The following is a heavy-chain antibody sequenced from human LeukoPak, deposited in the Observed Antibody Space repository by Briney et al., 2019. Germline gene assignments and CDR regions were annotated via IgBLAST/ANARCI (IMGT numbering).Heavy chain of an antibody. CDR3: ARETSQKGAHYMDV. CDR2: MYVSGIT. J-gene: IGHJ6*03. V-gene: IGHV4-4*07. Sequence: SETLSLTCTVSGASIFNFYWTWIRQPAGKGLEWIGRMYVSGITNYNPSLKSRVTMSVDTSKKQFSLKLSSVTAADTAVYYCARETSQKGAHYMDVWGKGTTITISS. CDR1: GASIFNFY. D-gene: IGHD3-16*01.